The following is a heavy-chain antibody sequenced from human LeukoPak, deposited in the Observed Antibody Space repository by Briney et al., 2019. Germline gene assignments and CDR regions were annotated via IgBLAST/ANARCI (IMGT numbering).Heavy chain of an antibody. V-gene: IGHV3-74*01. Sequence: PGGSLRLSCAASGFTFSSYWMHWVRLAPGKGLVWVSRIISDGSSATHADSVKGRFTISRDNAKNMMYLQMNSLRVEDTAVYYCTRDRRYGGMDVWGQGTTVTVAS. J-gene: IGHJ6*02. CDR2: IISDGSSA. D-gene: IGHD3-10*01. CDR3: TRDRRYGGMDV. CDR1: GFTFSSYW.